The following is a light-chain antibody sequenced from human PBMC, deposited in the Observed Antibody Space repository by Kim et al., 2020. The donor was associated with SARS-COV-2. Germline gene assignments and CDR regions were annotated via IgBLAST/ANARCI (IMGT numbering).Light chain of an antibody. Sequence: QGVTISCTGSSSNIGAGYDVPWYQQLPGTAPKLLIYGNSNRPSGVPDRFSGSKSGTSASLAITGLQAEDEADYYCQSYDSSLSGRVFGGGTKLTVL. CDR3: QSYDSSLSGRV. CDR2: GNS. J-gene: IGLJ3*02. V-gene: IGLV1-40*01. CDR1: SSNIGAGYD.